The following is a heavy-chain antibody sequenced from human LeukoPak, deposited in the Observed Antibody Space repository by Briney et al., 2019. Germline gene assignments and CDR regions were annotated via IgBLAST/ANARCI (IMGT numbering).Heavy chain of an antibody. CDR1: GFTFSSYS. V-gene: IGHV3-66*01. Sequence: GGSLRLSCAASGFTFSSYSMNWVRQAPGKGLEWVSVIYSGGSTYYADSVKGRFTISRDNAKNSLYLQMNSLRAEDTAVYYCASPQLEPANNYMDVWGKGTTVTVSS. CDR2: IYSGGST. D-gene: IGHD1-1*01. J-gene: IGHJ6*03. CDR3: ASPQLEPANNYMDV.